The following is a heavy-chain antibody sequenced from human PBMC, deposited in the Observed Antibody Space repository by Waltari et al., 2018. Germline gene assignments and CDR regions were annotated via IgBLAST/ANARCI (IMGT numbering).Heavy chain of an antibody. Sequence: EVRLVETGGGLIQPGGSLRLSCAASGLTVSSEFMSWVRQAPGKGLECVSVIYSGGSTYYADSVKGRFTISRDNSKNTVYLQMNSLRVEDTAVYYCAREGVDTANDYWGQGTLVTVSS. CDR2: IYSGGST. V-gene: IGHV3-53*02. D-gene: IGHD5-18*01. CDR3: AREGVDTANDY. CDR1: GLTVSSEF. J-gene: IGHJ4*02.